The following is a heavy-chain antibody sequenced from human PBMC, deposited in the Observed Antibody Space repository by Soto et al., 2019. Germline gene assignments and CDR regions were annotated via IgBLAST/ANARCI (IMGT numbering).Heavy chain of an antibody. CDR2: IVVGSGNT. D-gene: IGHD2-2*01. CDR3: AAVRVVVPAATDHDAFDI. CDR1: GFTFTSSA. J-gene: IGHJ3*02. V-gene: IGHV1-58*02. Sequence: SVKVSCKASGFTFTSSAMQWVRQARGQRLEWIGWIVVGSGNTNYAQKFQERVTITRDMSTSTAYMELSSLRSEDTAVYYCAAVRVVVPAATDHDAFDIWGQGTMVTVSS.